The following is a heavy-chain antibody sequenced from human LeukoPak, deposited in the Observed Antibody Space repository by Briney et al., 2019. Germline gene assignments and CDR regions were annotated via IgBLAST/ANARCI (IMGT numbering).Heavy chain of an antibody. J-gene: IGHJ6*03. CDR1: SGSFSGYF. V-gene: IGHV4-34*12. Sequence: SETLSLTCAVYSGSFSGYFWSWIRQPPGKGLEWIGEIVHSGSTNYNPSLKSRVTISVDTSKKQFSLKLSSVTAADTAVYYCARVGIAGSYYYYYMDVWGKGTTVTVSS. CDR2: IVHSGST. CDR3: ARVGIAGSYYYYYMDV. D-gene: IGHD6-13*01.